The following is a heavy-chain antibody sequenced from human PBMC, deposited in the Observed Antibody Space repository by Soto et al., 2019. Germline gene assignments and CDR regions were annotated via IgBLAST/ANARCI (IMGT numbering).Heavy chain of an antibody. V-gene: IGHV3-74*01. CDR3: AKDSVPDCSGGSCYSQVYYYYYGMDV. Sequence: GGSLRLSCAASGFTFSSYWMHWVRQAPGKGLVWVSRINSDGSSTSYADSVKGRFTISRDNSKNTLYLQMNSLRAEDTAVYYCAKDSVPDCSGGSCYSQVYYYYYGMDVWGQGTTVTVSS. CDR2: INSDGSST. CDR1: GFTFSSYW. J-gene: IGHJ6*02. D-gene: IGHD2-15*01.